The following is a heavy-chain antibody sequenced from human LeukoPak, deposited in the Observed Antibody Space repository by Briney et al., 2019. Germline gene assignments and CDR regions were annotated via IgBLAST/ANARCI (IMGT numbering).Heavy chain of an antibody. V-gene: IGHV3-74*01. CDR2: INSDGSST. CDR1: EFTFSSYW. D-gene: IGHD4-23*01. CDR3: ARESATVVNLDY. Sequence: GGSLRLSCAASEFTFSSYWMHWVRQAPGKGLVWVSRINSDGSSTSYADSVKGRFTISRDNAKNTLYLQMNSLRVEDTAVYYCARESATVVNLDYWGQGTLVTVSS. J-gene: IGHJ4*02.